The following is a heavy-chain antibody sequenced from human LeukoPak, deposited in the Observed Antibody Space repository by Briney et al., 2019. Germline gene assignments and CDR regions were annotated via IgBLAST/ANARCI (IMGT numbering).Heavy chain of an antibody. CDR2: IKEDGSEK. V-gene: IGHV3-7*05. CDR1: GFSFSTYW. Sequence: GGSLRLSCAASGFSFSTYWMSWVRQPPGKGLEWVASIKEDGSEKYYVDSAKGRLTVSRDNAKNSVYLQMNSLRDEDTAVYYCARGHYGMEVWGQGTTVTVSS. J-gene: IGHJ6*02. CDR3: ARGHYGMEV.